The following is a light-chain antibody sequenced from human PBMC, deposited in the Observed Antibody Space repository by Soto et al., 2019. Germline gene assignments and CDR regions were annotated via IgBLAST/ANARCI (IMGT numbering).Light chain of an antibody. CDR3: QQYNSYLWT. V-gene: IGKV1-5*03. Sequence: SSLSACVGDRGIMVCRASQSISSWLAWYQQKPGKAPKLLIYKASSLESGVPSRFSGSGSGTEFTLTISSLQPDDFATYYCQQYNSYLWTFGKGTKVDIK. CDR1: QSISSW. J-gene: IGKJ1*01. CDR2: KAS.